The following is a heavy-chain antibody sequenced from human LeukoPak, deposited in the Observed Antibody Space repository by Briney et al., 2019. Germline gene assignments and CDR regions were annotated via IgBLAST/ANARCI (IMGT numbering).Heavy chain of an antibody. Sequence: PGGSLRLSCEASGFTFSSYAMSWVRQAPGKGLEWVSAISGSGGSTYYADSVKGRFTISRDNSKNTLYLQMDSLRAEDTAVYYCAKGFFGGDYVNWFDPWGQGTLVTVSS. CDR2: ISGSGGST. D-gene: IGHD4-17*01. CDR3: AKGFFGGDYVNWFDP. J-gene: IGHJ5*02. CDR1: GFTFSSYA. V-gene: IGHV3-23*01.